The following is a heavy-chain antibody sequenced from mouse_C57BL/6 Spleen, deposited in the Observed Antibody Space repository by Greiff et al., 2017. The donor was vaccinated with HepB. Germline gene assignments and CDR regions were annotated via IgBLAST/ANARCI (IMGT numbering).Heavy chain of an antibody. CDR1: GFTFSSYA. CDR3: ARDLTGYFDV. D-gene: IGHD4-1*01. Sequence: EVQLVESGGGLVKPGGSLKLSCAASGFTFSSYAMSWVRQTPEKRLEWVATISDGGSYTYYPDNVKGRFTISRDNAKNNLYLQMSHLKSEDTAMYYCARDLTGYFDVWGTGTTVTVSS. V-gene: IGHV5-4*01. J-gene: IGHJ1*03. CDR2: ISDGGSYT.